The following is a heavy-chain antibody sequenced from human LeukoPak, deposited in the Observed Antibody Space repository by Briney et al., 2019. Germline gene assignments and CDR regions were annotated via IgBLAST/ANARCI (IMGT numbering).Heavy chain of an antibody. V-gene: IGHV3-23*01. D-gene: IGHD6-19*01. J-gene: IGHJ4*02. Sequence: QSGGSLRLSCAASGFTFSSYAMSWVRQAPGKGLEGVSTLSGTSTNSYADAVKGRVNISRDNSKNTLCLQMNSLRAEDTAVYYCAKLKQWQPQRYFFEYWGRGALVTV. CDR3: AKLKQWQPQRYFFEY. CDR1: GFTFSSYA. CDR2: LSGTSTN.